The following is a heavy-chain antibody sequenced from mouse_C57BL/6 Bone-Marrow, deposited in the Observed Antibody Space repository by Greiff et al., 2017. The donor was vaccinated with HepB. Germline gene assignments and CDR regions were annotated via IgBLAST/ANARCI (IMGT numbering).Heavy chain of an antibody. CDR3: TTKLSDY. J-gene: IGHJ2*01. CDR2: IDPENGDT. V-gene: IGHV14-4*01. Sequence: EVQLVESGAELVRPGASVKLSCTASGFNIKDDYMHWVKQRPEQGLEWIGWIDPENGDTEYASKFQGEATITSDTSSNTAYLQLSSLTSEDTAVYYCTTKLSDYWGQGTTLTVSS. CDR1: GFNIKDDY. D-gene: IGHD4-1*01.